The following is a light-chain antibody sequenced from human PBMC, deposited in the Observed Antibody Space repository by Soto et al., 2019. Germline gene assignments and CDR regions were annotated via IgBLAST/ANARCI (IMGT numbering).Light chain of an antibody. Sequence: DIQMTQSPSSLSASVGDRVIITCRASQSIRNYLNWYQQKPGKVPNLLIYGASSLRSGVPSRFSGSGSETDFTLTINNLQPEDFATYYCQQSYTAVYTFGPGTKVDIK. CDR3: QQSYTAVYT. CDR2: GAS. V-gene: IGKV1-39*01. J-gene: IGKJ3*01. CDR1: QSIRNY.